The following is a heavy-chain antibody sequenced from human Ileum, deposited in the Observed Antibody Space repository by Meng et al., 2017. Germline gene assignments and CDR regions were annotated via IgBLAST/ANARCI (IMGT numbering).Heavy chain of an antibody. CDR3: ASGSGSLDY. D-gene: IGHD3-3*01. Sequence: QVQLQQAGPGMVKPSPNLFLTCAGAGGSVSSNIAAWNWIRQSPLRGLEWLGRTYYRSKWYSEYAVSVKSRISITPDTSKNQFSLQMNSVTPEDTAVYYCASGSGSLDYWGPGTLVTVSS. V-gene: IGHV6-1*01. CDR1: GGSVSSNIAA. J-gene: IGHJ4*02. CDR2: TYYRSKWYS.